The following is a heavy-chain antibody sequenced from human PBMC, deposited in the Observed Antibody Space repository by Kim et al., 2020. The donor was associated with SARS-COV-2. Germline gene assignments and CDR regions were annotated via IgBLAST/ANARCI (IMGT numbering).Heavy chain of an antibody. J-gene: IGHJ1*01. CDR3: TRREGRAAASADF. D-gene: IGHD2-2*01. Sequence: GESLKISCRASGYSFTTYWIGWVRQVPGKVLEWMGRIDPSDSYADYSPSSQGHVTFSVDRSINTAYLQWSTLKAPASAFYYCTRREGRAAASADFWGQGT. CDR1: GYSFTTYW. V-gene: IGHV5-10-1*01. CDR2: IDPSDSYA.